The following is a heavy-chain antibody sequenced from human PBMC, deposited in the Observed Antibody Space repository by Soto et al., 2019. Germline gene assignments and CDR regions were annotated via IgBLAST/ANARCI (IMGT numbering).Heavy chain of an antibody. D-gene: IGHD5-18*01. CDR1: GGSMSSSSYY. Sequence: SETLSLTCTVSGGSMSSSSYYWGWIRQPPGKGLEWMGSIFYSGSTYYNPSLKSRVTISVDTSKSQFSLKLSSVTAADTAVYYCTCIFSGGYGDGFCYYGMDVWGQGTTVTVSS. V-gene: IGHV4-39*01. CDR3: TCIFSGGYGDGFCYYGMDV. CDR2: IFYSGST. J-gene: IGHJ6*02.